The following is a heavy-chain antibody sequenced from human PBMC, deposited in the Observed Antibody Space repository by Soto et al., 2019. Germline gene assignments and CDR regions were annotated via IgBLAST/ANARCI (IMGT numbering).Heavy chain of an antibody. CDR3: ARWWSGSRQGFDP. V-gene: IGHV4-30-2*01. D-gene: IGHD3-3*01. J-gene: IGHJ5*02. CDR1: CCSLSSGGFS. Sequence: PSETPSPTLPVSCCSLSSGGFSLGWVPQPPGKGLEWIGYTYHSGSTYYNPSLKSRVTISIDRSKNQFSLKLSSVTAADTAVYYCARWWSGSRQGFDPWGQGTLVTVS. CDR2: TYHSGST.